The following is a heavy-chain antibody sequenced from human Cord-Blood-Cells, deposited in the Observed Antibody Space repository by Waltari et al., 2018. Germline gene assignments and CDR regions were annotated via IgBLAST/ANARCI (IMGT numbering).Heavy chain of an antibody. CDR3: ASGPYHILRFLDYYMDV. CDR2: ISPNFGRA. CDR1: GGTFSSYA. Sequence: QVQLVQSGAEVKKPGSSVKVSCKASGGTFSSYAISWVRQAPGQGLEWMGGISPNFGRANYAQKVQGRVTMTADESTSTAYMELSSLRSEDTAVYYCASGPYHILRFLDYYMDVWGKGTTVTVSS. J-gene: IGHJ6*03. V-gene: IGHV1-69*01. D-gene: IGHD3-3*01.